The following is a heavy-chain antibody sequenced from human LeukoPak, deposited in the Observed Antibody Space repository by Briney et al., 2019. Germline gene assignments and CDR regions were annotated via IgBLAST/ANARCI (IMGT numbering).Heavy chain of an antibody. D-gene: IGHD2-2*01. CDR2: IYHSGST. Sequence: SETLSLTCAVSGGSVSHSNWWTWVRQSPGKGLEWIGYIYHSGSTYYNPSLKSRVTISVDRSKNQFSLKLSSVAAADTAVYYCARGGYCSSTSCFNWFDPWGQGTLVTVSS. V-gene: IGHV4-4*02. CDR3: ARGGYCSSTSCFNWFDP. CDR1: GGSVSHSNW. J-gene: IGHJ5*02.